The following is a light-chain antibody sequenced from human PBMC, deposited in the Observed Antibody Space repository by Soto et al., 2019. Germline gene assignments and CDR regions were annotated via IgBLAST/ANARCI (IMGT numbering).Light chain of an antibody. CDR1: STDVGGYNY. CDR2: DVS. J-gene: IGLJ1*01. Sequence: QPVLTQPRSVSGSPGQSVTISCTGTSTDVGGYNYVSRYQQHPGKVPKLMLYDVSKRPSGVPDRFSGSKSGNTASLTISGLQAEDEADYYCCSYAGRDTLYVFGSGTKVTVL. V-gene: IGLV2-11*01. CDR3: CSYAGRDTLYV.